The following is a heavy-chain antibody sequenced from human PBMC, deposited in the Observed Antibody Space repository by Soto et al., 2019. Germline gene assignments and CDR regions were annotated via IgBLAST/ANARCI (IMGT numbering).Heavy chain of an antibody. CDR3: ARGPSPLYCSGGSCYFYYYYYGMDV. J-gene: IGHJ6*02. D-gene: IGHD2-15*01. CDR1: GGSFSGYY. CDR2: INHSGST. V-gene: IGHV4-34*01. Sequence: SETLSLTCAVYGGSFSGYYWSWIRQPPGKGLEWIGEINHSGSTNYNPSLKSRATISVDTSKNQFSLKLSSVTAADTAVYYCARGPSPLYCSGGSCYFYYYYYGMDVWGQGTTVTVSS.